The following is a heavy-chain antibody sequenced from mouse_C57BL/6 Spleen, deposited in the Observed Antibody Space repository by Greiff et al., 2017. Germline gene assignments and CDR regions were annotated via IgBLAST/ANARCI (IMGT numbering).Heavy chain of an antibody. Sequence: EVKLVESGGGLVQPGGSLKLSCAASGFTFSDYYMYWVRQTPEKRLEWVAYISNGGGSTYYPDTVKGRFTISRDNAKNTLYLQMSRLKSEDTAMYYCARSLGYAMDYWGQGTSVTVSS. CDR3: ARSLGYAMDY. V-gene: IGHV5-12*01. J-gene: IGHJ4*01. D-gene: IGHD6-2*01. CDR1: GFTFSDYY. CDR2: ISNGGGST.